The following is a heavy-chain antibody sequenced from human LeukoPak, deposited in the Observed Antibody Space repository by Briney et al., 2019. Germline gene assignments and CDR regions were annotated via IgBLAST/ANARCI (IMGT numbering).Heavy chain of an antibody. Sequence: PSETLSLTCTVSGGSFSSHYWSWIRQPPGKGLEWIGYISYIGSTNYNPALKSRVTISVDTSKNQFSLKLSSVTAADAAVYFCAGDPTTVTKGSEIWGQGTMVTVSS. CDR2: ISYIGST. CDR1: GGSFSSHY. J-gene: IGHJ3*02. V-gene: IGHV4-59*11. CDR3: AGDPTTVTKGSEI. D-gene: IGHD4-17*01.